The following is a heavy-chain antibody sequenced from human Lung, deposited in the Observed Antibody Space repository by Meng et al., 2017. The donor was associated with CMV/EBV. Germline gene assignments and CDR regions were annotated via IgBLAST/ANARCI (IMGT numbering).Heavy chain of an antibody. J-gene: IGHJ5*02. Sequence: GGSXRLXCAASGFTFSSYEMNWVRQAPGKGLEWVSYISSSGSTIYYADSVKGRLTISRDNAKKSLYLQMNSLRAEDTAVYYCARGEFSWYDNWFDPWGQGXLVTVSS. CDR1: GFTFSSYE. D-gene: IGHD6-13*01. CDR2: ISSSGSTI. V-gene: IGHV3-48*03. CDR3: ARGEFSWYDNWFDP.